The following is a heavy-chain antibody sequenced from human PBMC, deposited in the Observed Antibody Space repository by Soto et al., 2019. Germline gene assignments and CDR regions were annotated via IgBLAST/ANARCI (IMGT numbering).Heavy chain of an antibody. D-gene: IGHD7-27*01. CDR1: GFTFSSYA. CDR2: ISNSGGNT. CDR3: AKEWGRPLDY. Sequence: EVQLLQSGGGLVQPGGSLRLSCAASGFTFSSYAISWVRQAPGKGLEWVSAISNSGGNTYYADSVMGRFTISRDNSKNTQFLQMNSLRAEDTAKYYWAKEWGRPLDYWGQGTLVTVSS. J-gene: IGHJ4*02. V-gene: IGHV3-23*01.